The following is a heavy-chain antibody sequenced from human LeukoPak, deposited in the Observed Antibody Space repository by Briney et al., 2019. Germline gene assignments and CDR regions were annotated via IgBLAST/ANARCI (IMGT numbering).Heavy chain of an antibody. D-gene: IGHD1-1*01. V-gene: IGHV4-61*02. CDR2: IYYSGIT. J-gene: IGHJ4*02. CDR1: GDSISSGRYY. Sequence: HPSETLSLTCNVSGDSISSGRYYWSWIRQPAGKGLEWIGRIYYSGITDYNPSLKSRVTISVDTSKNQFSLRLPSVTAADTAVYYCARGLERRLGYFDYWGQGTLVTVPS. CDR3: ARGLERRLGYFDY.